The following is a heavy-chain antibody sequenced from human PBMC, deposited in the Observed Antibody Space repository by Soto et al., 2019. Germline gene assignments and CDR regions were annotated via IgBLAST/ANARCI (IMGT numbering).Heavy chain of an antibody. J-gene: IGHJ4*02. Sequence: EVQLLESGGGLVQPGGSLRLSCAASGFTFSSYAMSWVRQAPGKGLEWVSVISGSGSTYSADSVKGRFTISRDNSKNTLYLQMNSRRGEDTAVYYCTKNRDASLGWPHANDNWGQGTLVTVSS. CDR3: TKNRDASLGWPHANDN. D-gene: IGHD2-15*01. CDR1: GFTFSSYA. CDR2: ISGSGST. V-gene: IGHV3-23*01.